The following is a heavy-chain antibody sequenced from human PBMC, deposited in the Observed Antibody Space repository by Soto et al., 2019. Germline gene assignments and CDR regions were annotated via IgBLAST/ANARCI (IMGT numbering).Heavy chain of an antibody. CDR1: GYTFTGYY. CDR3: ARDRGAVAGTFYYYYYGMDV. CDR2: INPNSGDT. D-gene: IGHD6-19*01. Sequence: ASVKVSCKASGYTFTGYYMHWVRQAPGQGLEWMGWINPNSGDTNYAQKFQGWVTMTRDTSISTAYMELSRLSSDDTAMYYCARDRGAVAGTFYYYYYGMDVWGQGTTVTVSS. J-gene: IGHJ6*02. V-gene: IGHV1-2*04.